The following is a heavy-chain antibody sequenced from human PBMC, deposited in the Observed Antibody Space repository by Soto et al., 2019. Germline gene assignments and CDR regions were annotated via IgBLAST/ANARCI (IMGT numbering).Heavy chain of an antibody. Sequence: ASVKVSCKASGYTFTDFYIYWVRQAPGQGLEWMGWINPNSGGTNYAQKFQGRVTMTRDTSISTAYMELSRLRSDDTAVYYCARDRNYDFWSGYSPDYYYYGMDVWGQGTTVTVSS. CDR1: GYTFTDFY. CDR2: INPNSGGT. J-gene: IGHJ6*02. CDR3: ARDRNYDFWSGYSPDYYYYGMDV. V-gene: IGHV1-2*02. D-gene: IGHD3-3*01.